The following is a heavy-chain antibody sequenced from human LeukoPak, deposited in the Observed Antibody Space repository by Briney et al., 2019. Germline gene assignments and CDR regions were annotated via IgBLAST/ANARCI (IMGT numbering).Heavy chain of an antibody. D-gene: IGHD1-1*01. V-gene: IGHV4-59*01. J-gene: IGHJ5*02. Sequence: SETLSLTCTVSGGSISCYYWSWIRQPPGKGLEWIGYISYSGSTNFNPSLKSRVTISVDTSKNQFSLKLSSVTAADTAVYYCAREGTAGTNLNWFDPWGQGTLVTVSS. CDR1: GGSISCYY. CDR2: ISYSGST. CDR3: AREGTAGTNLNWFDP.